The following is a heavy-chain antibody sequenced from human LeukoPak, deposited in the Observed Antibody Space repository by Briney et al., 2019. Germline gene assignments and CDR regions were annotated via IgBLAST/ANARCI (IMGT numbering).Heavy chain of an antibody. Sequence: SVKVSCKASGGTFSSYAISWVRQAPGQGLEWMGGIIPIFGTANYAQKFQGRVTITADESTSTAYMELSSLRSEDTAVYYYARAPKPKVEETRKVQDSSGYYYFRYYYYGMDVWGQGTTVTVSS. J-gene: IGHJ6*02. CDR2: IIPIFGTA. CDR1: GGTFSSYA. D-gene: IGHD3-22*01. CDR3: ARAPKPKVEETRKVQDSSGYYYFRYYYYGMDV. V-gene: IGHV1-69*13.